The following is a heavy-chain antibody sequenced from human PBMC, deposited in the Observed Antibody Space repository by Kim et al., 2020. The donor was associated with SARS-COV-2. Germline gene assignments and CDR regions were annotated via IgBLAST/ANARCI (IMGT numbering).Heavy chain of an antibody. D-gene: IGHD3-9*01. J-gene: IGHJ4*02. CDR2: INHSGST. CDR1: GGSFSGYY. CDR3: ARGVFGSLTGYRFDY. V-gene: IGHV4-34*01. Sequence: SETLSLTCAVYGGSFSGYYWSWIRQPPGKGMEWIGEINHSGSTNYNPSLKSRVTISVDTSKNQFSLKLSSVTAADTAVYYCARGVFGSLTGYRFDYWGQG.